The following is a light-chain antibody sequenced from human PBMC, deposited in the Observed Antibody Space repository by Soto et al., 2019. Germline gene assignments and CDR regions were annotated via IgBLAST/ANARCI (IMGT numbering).Light chain of an antibody. Sequence: EIVMTQSPAPLSVSPGVRATLSCRASQSVSGNLAWYQQKPGQAPRLLIYGASTRATCIPARFSGSGSGPDFTLTISSLQSEDFAVYYCQQYNYWPPTFGQGTKVEIK. CDR2: GAS. CDR1: QSVSGN. J-gene: IGKJ1*01. CDR3: QQYNYWPPT. V-gene: IGKV3D-15*01.